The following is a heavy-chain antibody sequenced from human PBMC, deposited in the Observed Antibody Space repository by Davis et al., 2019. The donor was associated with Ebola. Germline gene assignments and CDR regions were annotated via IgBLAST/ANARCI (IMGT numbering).Heavy chain of an antibody. CDR3: ARDRSGGAFDF. CDR2: IRTGYTTTV. J-gene: IGHJ3*01. CDR1: GFTFSSYD. V-gene: IGHV3-48*03. Sequence: PGGSLRLSCAASGFTFSSYDMNWVRQAPGKGLEWVSFIRTGYTTTVYYAESVKGRFTGSRDNAKNSLYLQLNDLRDEDTAVYYCARDRSGGAFDFWGQGTMVTVSS. D-gene: IGHD2-15*01.